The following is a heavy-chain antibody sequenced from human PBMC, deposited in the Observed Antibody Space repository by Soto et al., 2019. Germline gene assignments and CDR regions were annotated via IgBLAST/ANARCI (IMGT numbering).Heavy chain of an antibody. Sequence: KTSETLSLTCTVSGGYITNYYWSWIRQPPGKGLEWIGYIFYSGNTNYNPSLRSRVTISVDASKNQFSLKLSSVTAADTAVYYCARVLGNDAFDIWGQGTMVTVS. CDR3: ARVLGNDAFDI. CDR2: IFYSGNT. D-gene: IGHD3-3*02. J-gene: IGHJ3*02. V-gene: IGHV4-59*12. CDR1: GGYITNYY.